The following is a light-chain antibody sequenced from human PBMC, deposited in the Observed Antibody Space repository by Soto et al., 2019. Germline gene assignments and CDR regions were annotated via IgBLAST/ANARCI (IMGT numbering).Light chain of an antibody. V-gene: IGKV3-11*01. CDR1: QSVSSS. CDR2: GAS. Sequence: EIVLTQSPGTLSLSPGERATLSCRASQSVSSSLAWYQQRSGQAPRLVIYGASSRASAVPDRFSGSGSGADFTLTINTLEPEDFAVYYCQHRSNWPLITFGQGTRLEIK. J-gene: IGKJ5*01. CDR3: QHRSNWPLIT.